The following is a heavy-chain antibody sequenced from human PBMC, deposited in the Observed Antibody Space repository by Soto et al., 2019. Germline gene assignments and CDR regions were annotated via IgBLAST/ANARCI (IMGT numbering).Heavy chain of an antibody. CDR3: ARGPHETVAGTGVVDV. CDR2: INPNSGGT. D-gene: IGHD6-19*01. Sequence: GASVKVSCKASGYTFTGYYMHWVRHAPGQGLEWMGWINPNSGGTNYAQKFQGWVTMTRDTSISTAYMELSRLRSDDTAVYYCARGPHETVAGTGVVDVWGQGTTVTVSS. J-gene: IGHJ6*02. V-gene: IGHV1-2*04. CDR1: GYTFTGYY.